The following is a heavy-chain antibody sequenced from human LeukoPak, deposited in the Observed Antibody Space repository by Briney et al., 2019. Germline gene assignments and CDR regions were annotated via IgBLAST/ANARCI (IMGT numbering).Heavy chain of an antibody. CDR1: GGTFSSYA. V-gene: IGHV1-69*13. J-gene: IGHJ5*02. CDR3: AREPYSSGWYREPQGNWFDP. D-gene: IGHD6-19*01. Sequence: SVKVSCKASGGTFSSYAISWVRQAPGQGLEWMGGIIPIFGTANYAQKFQGRVTITADESTSTAYMELRSLRSDDTAVYYCAREPYSSGWYREPQGNWFDPWGQGTLVTVSS. CDR2: IIPIFGTA.